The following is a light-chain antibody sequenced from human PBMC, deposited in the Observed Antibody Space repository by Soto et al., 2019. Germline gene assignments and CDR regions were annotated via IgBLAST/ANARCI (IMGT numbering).Light chain of an antibody. V-gene: IGKV3-20*01. CDR3: QQYSDLTRT. CDR2: GAS. J-gene: IGKJ5*01. CDR1: QSVSSSY. Sequence: EIKLTQSPCTLSSSAGERATLSCRASQSVSSSYLAWYQQKPGQAPRLLIYGASSRATGIPARFSGSGSGTEFTLTISSLQSEDFAVYYCQQYSDLTRTFGQGTRLEIK.